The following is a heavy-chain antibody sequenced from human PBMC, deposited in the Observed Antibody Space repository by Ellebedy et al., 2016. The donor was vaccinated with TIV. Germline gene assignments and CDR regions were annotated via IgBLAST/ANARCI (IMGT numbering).Heavy chain of an antibody. V-gene: IGHV3-7*01. CDR2: INDDGSET. CDR3: GRSLD. Sequence: GGSLRLSXAASGFTFSRFWMNWVRQAPGKGLEWVANINDDGSETYSVESVRDRFTISRDNAKNSLFLQMNRLRAEDTAVYYCGRSLDWGRGTLVTVSS. CDR1: GFTFSRFW. J-gene: IGHJ4*02.